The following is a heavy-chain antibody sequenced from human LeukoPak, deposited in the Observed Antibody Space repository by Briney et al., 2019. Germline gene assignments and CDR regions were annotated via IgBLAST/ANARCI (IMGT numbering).Heavy chain of an antibody. Sequence: GGSLRLSCAGSGFIFSNYVLSWVRQAPGKGLEWVSSVVYGETTTYYTSSVKGRFTISRDNAMNTLYLQMNSLRAEDSALYYCTRDMQGSRLYLVGSQNDWGQGTLVTVSS. V-gene: IGHV3-23*01. J-gene: IGHJ4*02. CDR3: TRDMQGSRLYLVGSQND. CDR2: VVYGETTT. CDR1: GFIFSNYV. D-gene: IGHD1-26*01.